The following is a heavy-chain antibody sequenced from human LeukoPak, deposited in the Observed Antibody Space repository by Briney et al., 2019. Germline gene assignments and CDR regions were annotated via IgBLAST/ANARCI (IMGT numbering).Heavy chain of an antibody. J-gene: IGHJ4*02. Sequence: SSEALSLTCTVSGGSISSSSYYWGWIRQPPGKGLEWIGSIYYSGSTYYNPSLKSRVTISVDTSKNQFSLKLSSVTAADTAVYYCARQTGSGLFILPGGQGTLVTVSS. D-gene: IGHD3/OR15-3a*01. CDR3: ARQTGSGLFILP. CDR2: IYYSGST. CDR1: GGSISSSSYY. V-gene: IGHV4-39*01.